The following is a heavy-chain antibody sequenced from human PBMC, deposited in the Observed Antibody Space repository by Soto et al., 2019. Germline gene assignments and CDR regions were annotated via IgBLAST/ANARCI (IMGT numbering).Heavy chain of an antibody. CDR3: ARHRGYSYGTLGY. Sequence: GVSLRLSCTASEFTFSSHGMHLIRQAPGKGLEWVAVIWYDGSNKYYADSVKGRFTISRDNSKNTLYLQMNSLRAEDTAVYYCARHRGYSYGTLGYWGQGTLVTVSS. J-gene: IGHJ4*02. CDR1: EFTFSSHG. D-gene: IGHD5-18*01. V-gene: IGHV3-33*08. CDR2: IWYDGSNK.